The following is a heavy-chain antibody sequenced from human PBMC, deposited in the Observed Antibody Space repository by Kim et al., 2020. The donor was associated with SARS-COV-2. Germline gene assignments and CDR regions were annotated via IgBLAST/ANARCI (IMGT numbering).Heavy chain of an antibody. CDR3: ANWGDGWHPRSYYYYGMDV. D-gene: IGHD3-16*01. Sequence: GRFTISRDNSKNTLYLQMNSLRAEDTAVYYCANWGDGWHPRSYYYYGMDVWGQGTTVTVSS. V-gene: IGHV3-23*01. J-gene: IGHJ6*02.